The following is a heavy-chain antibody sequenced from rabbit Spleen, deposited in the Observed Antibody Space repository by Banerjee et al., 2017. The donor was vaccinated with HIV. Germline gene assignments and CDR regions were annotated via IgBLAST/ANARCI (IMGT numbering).Heavy chain of an antibody. CDR1: GIDFSSDY. CDR2: IDPVFGIT. V-gene: IGHV1S43*01. Sequence: QEQLKESGGGLVKPGGTLTLTCKASGIDFSSDYMNWVRQAPGKGLEWIGYIDPVFGITYYANWVNGRFSISRENAQNTVFLQMTSLTAADTATYFCARDGAGGSYFALWGPGTLVTVS. D-gene: IGHD8-1*01. J-gene: IGHJ4*01. CDR3: ARDGAGGSYFAL.